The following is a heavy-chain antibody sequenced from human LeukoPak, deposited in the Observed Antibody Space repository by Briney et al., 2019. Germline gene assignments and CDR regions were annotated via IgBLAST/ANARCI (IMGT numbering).Heavy chain of an antibody. V-gene: IGHV1-2*02. D-gene: IGHD3-3*01. CDR1: GYTFTGHY. Sequence: ASVKVSCKASGYTFTGHYMHWVRQAPGQGLAWMGWINPNSGGTHYAQKFQGRVTMTKHTTISTADMELSRLRSDDRAVYCCAREREWPYYFDYWGQGTLSPSPQ. CDR2: INPNSGGT. J-gene: IGHJ4*02. CDR3: AREREWPYYFDY.